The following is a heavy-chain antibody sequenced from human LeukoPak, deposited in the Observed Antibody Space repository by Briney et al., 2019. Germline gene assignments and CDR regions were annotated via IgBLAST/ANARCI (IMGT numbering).Heavy chain of an antibody. V-gene: IGHV4-34*01. CDR2: IDHSGRT. CDR1: GGPFSGYY. Sequence: SETLSLTCAVYGGPFSGYYWSWIRQPPGKGLEWIGEIDHSGRTNSNPSLKSRVTISVDMSKNQFSLRLSSVTAADTAVYYCARGPRLLWFGESTKDFDYWGQGTLVTVSS. D-gene: IGHD3-10*01. CDR3: ARGPRLLWFGESTKDFDY. J-gene: IGHJ4*02.